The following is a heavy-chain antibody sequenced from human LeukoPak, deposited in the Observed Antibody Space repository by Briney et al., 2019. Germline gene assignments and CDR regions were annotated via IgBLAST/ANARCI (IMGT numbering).Heavy chain of an antibody. CDR3: ARDSPVGATSFFDY. J-gene: IGHJ4*02. V-gene: IGHV4-30-4*08. CDR2: IYYSGST. D-gene: IGHD1-26*01. CDR1: GGSISSGDYY. Sequence: PSQTLSLTCTVSGGSISSGDYYWSWIRQPPGKGLEWIGYIYYSGSTYYNPSLKSRVTISVDTSKNQFSLKLNSVTAGDTAVYYCARDSPVGATSFFDYWGQGTLVTVSS.